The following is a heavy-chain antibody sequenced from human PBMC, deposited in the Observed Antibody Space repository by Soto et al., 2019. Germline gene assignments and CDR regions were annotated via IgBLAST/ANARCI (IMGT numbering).Heavy chain of an antibody. V-gene: IGHV1-69*13. Sequence: SVKVSCKASGGTFSSYAISWVRQAPGQGLEWMGGIIPIFGTANYAQKFQGRVTITADESTSTAYMELSSLRSEDTAVYYCAGYDSSGYYYGPGAFDIWGKGTMVTVSS. J-gene: IGHJ3*02. CDR1: GGTFSSYA. CDR2: IIPIFGTA. D-gene: IGHD3-22*01. CDR3: AGYDSSGYYYGPGAFDI.